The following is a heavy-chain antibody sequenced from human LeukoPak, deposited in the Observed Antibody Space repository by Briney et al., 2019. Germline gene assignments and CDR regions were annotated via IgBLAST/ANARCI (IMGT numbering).Heavy chain of an antibody. Sequence: GGFLRLSCTASGFTFSDYYMSWIRQAPGKGLEWVSDIGRSETPMNYADPVKGRFTISRDNAKNSLYLHMTSLRGEDTAVYYRARMKGAAAATFEYWGQGSLVTVSS. CDR1: GFTFSDYY. CDR2: IGRSETPM. D-gene: IGHD6-13*01. J-gene: IGHJ4*02. V-gene: IGHV3-11*01. CDR3: ARMKGAAAATFEY.